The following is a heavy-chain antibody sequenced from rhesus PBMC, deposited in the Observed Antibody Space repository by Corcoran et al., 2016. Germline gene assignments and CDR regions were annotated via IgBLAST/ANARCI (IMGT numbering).Heavy chain of an antibody. D-gene: IGHD4-23*01. CDR3: ARDRVGTVTTKGYFEF. CDR2: ISGSSVST. Sequence: QVQLQESGPGLVKPSETLSLTCAVSGGSVSSSNWWRWIRQPPGKGLEWIGYISGSSVSTYYNPSLKSRVTISTDPSKNQFSLKLSSVTAADTAVYYCARDRVGTVTTKGYFEFWGQGALVTVSS. CDR1: GGSVSSSNW. J-gene: IGHJ1*01. V-gene: IGHV4-65*01.